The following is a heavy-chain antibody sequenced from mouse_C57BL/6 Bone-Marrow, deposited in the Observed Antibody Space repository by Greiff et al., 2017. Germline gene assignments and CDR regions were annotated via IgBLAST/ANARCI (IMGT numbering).Heavy chain of an antibody. D-gene: IGHD6-1*01. CDR1: GFTFSSYG. Sequence: EVQLVESGGDLVKPGGSLKLSCAASGFTFSSYGMSWVRQTPDKRLEWVATISSGGSYTYYPDSVKGRFTISRDNAKNTLYLQMSSLRSEDTAMYYCARLQTETAWFAYWGQGTLVTVSA. V-gene: IGHV5-6*01. CDR2: ISSGGSYT. J-gene: IGHJ3*01. CDR3: ARLQTETAWFAY.